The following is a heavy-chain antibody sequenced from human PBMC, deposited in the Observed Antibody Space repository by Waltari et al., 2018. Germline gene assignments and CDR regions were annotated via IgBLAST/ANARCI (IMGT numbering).Heavy chain of an antibody. V-gene: IGHV3-74*01. CDR1: GFSFSSSW. Sequence: EVQLVESGGGLVQSGGSLRLTCEASGFSFSSSWMHWVRQGPEKGPVWISRINSDGTNTNYADSVKGRFTISRDNFADTLFLEMNSLRPDDTAVYYCAREYDFWSGYHAFDLWGQGTKVTVCS. D-gene: IGHD3-3*01. CDR3: AREYDFWSGYHAFDL. CDR2: INSDGTNT. J-gene: IGHJ3*01.